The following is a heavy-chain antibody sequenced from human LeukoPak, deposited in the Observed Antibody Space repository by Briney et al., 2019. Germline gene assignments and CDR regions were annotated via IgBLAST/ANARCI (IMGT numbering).Heavy chain of an antibody. J-gene: IGHJ6*02. D-gene: IGHD4-17*01. CDR3: AKDRGDYYYYYGMDV. Sequence: GGSLRLSCAASGFTFSDYYMSWIRQAPGKGLEWVSYISSTGSTISYADSVKGRFTISRDNAKNSLYLQMNILRAEDTAVYYCAKDRGDYYYYYGMDVWGQGTTVTVSS. CDR2: ISSTGSTI. V-gene: IGHV3-11*01. CDR1: GFTFSDYY.